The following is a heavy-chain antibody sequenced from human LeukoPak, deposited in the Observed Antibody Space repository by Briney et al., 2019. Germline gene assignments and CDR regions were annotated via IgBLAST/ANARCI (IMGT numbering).Heavy chain of an antibody. Sequence: GRSLRLSCAASGFTFSSYAMHWVRQAPGKGLEWVAVISYDGSNKYYAGSVKGRFTISRDNSKNTLYLQMNSLRAEDTAVYYCARDNEARSSGSYFYWGQGTLVTVSS. CDR1: GFTFSSYA. V-gene: IGHV3-30-3*01. CDR3: ARDNEARSSGSYFY. D-gene: IGHD1-26*01. J-gene: IGHJ4*02. CDR2: ISYDGSNK.